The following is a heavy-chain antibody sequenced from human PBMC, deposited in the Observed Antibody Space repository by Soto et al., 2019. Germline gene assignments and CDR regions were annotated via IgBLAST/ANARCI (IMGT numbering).Heavy chain of an antibody. V-gene: IGHV4-39*01. CDR3: ARRGRGSITMIVVVSAFDI. CDR1: GCSLRRSNYY. CDR2: IYYSGST. Sequence: SGTLSLTRPFSGCSLRRSNYYSGWVPQPPGEGVEWIGSIYYSGSTYYNPSLKSRVTISVDTSKNQFSLKLSSVTAADTAVYYCARRGRGSITMIVVVSAFDIWGQGTMVTVSS. J-gene: IGHJ3*02. D-gene: IGHD3-22*01.